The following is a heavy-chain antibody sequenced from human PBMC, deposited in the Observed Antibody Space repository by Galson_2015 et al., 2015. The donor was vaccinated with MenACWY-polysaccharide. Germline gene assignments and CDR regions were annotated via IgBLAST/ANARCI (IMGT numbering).Heavy chain of an antibody. J-gene: IGHJ4*02. D-gene: IGHD2-21*01. CDR3: ARAGRTDMVVVGYGWGLDY. CDR1: GGSISRSSSS. CDR2: VAYSGKT. Sequence: ETPSLPCPVSGGSISRSSSSLGWVRPPPGEGVEWTGAVAYSGKTYYNPSLKSRVTISIDTSRTQFSLKLSSVTAADTAVYYCARAGRTDMVVVGYGWGLDYWGQGILVTVSS. V-gene: IGHV4-39*07.